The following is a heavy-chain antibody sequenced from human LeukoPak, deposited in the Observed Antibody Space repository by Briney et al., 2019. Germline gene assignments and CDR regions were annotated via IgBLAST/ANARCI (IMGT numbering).Heavy chain of an antibody. D-gene: IGHD3-10*01. Sequence: GASVKVSCKASGYTFTGYYMHWVRQAPGQGLEWMGWINPNSGGTNYAQKFQGRVTMTRDTSISTAYMELSRLRSDDTAVYYCARDRPVDVLLWLGELEPDYWGQGTLVTVSS. CDR1: GYTFTGYY. CDR3: ARDRPVDVLLWLGELEPDY. J-gene: IGHJ4*02. CDR2: INPNSGGT. V-gene: IGHV1-2*02.